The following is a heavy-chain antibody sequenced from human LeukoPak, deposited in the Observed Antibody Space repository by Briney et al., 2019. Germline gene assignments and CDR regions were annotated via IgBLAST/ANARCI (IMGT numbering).Heavy chain of an antibody. J-gene: IGHJ3*02. CDR3: ARDGGSLFDPWRSFDI. D-gene: IGHD2-15*01. CDR1: GFTISSYA. Sequence: GGSLRLSCAASGFTISSYAMHWVRQAPGKGLEWVAVISYDGSNKYYADSVKGRFTISRDNSKNTLYLQMNSLRAADTAEYYCARDGGSLFDPWRSFDIWGQGTMVTVSS. CDR2: ISYDGSNK. V-gene: IGHV3-30-3*01.